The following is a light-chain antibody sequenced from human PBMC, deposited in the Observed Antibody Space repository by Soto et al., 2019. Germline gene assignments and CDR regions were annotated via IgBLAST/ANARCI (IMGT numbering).Light chain of an antibody. V-gene: IGLV4-60*03. CDR1: SGHSSYI. J-gene: IGLJ1*01. CDR2: LEGSGSY. Sequence: QPVLTQSSSASASLGSSVKLTYTLSSGHSSYIIAWHQQQPGKAPRYLMKLEGSGSYNKGSGVPDRFSGSSSGADRYLTISNLQSEDEADYYCETWDINTHVFGTGTKVTVL. CDR3: ETWDINTHV.